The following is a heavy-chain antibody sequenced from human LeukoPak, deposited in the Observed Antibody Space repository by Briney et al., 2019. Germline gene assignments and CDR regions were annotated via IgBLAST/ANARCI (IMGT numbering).Heavy chain of an antibody. CDR1: GFTFSSYA. J-gene: IGHJ4*02. CDR3: VKNSGIWGY. Sequence: QSGGSLRLSCAASGFTFSSYAMSWVRQAPGKGLEWVSGISGGGASTYYADSVKGRFTISRDNSKNTVSLQMNSLRVEDTATYYCVKNSGIWGYWGQGTPVTVSS. CDR2: ISGGGAST. D-gene: IGHD1-26*01. V-gene: IGHV3-23*01.